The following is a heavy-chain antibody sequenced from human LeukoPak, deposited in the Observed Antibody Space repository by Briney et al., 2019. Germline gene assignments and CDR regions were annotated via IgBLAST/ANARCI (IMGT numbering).Heavy chain of an antibody. CDR3: ASIRREDYTGFDY. V-gene: IGHV4-34*01. CDR1: GGSFSGDY. J-gene: IGHJ4*02. D-gene: IGHD5-24*01. Sequence: SETLSLTCAVYGGSFSGDYWSWIRQPPGKGLEWIGEINHSGSTNYNPSLKSRVTISVDTSKNQSSLKLSSVTAADTAVYYCASIRREDYTGFDYWGQGTLVTVSS. CDR2: INHSGST.